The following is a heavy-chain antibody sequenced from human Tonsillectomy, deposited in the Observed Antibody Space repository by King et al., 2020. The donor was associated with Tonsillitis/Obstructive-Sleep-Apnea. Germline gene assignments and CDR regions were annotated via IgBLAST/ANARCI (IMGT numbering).Heavy chain of an antibody. CDR3: AHTTYYDFWGPDY. V-gene: IGHV2-5*02. CDR1: GFSLSTSEVG. J-gene: IGHJ4*02. Sequence: TLKESGRTLVKPTQTLTLTCTFSGFSLSTSEVGVGWIRQPPGKALEWLTFIFWGDDKRYSPSLKSRLTITKVTSKNQVVLTMTNMDPMDTATYYCAHTTYYDFWGPDYWGQGTLVTVSS. CDR2: IFWGDDK. D-gene: IGHD3-3*01.